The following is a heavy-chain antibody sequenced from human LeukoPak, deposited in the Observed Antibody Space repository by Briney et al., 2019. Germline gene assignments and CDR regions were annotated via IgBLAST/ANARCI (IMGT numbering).Heavy chain of an antibody. CDR2: IETSGST. Sequence: PSETLSLTCTVSGGSIGSYYWSWIRQPAGKGLEWIGRIETSGSTNYKPSLKSRVTMSVDTSKNQFSLKLSSVTAADTAVYYCARAPVDTAMVFVYWGQGTLVTVSS. CDR3: ARAPVDTAMVFVY. V-gene: IGHV4-4*07. J-gene: IGHJ4*02. CDR1: GGSIGSYY. D-gene: IGHD5-18*01.